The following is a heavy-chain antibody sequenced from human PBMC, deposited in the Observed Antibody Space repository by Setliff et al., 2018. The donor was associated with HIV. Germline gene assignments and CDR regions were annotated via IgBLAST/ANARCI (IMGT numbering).Heavy chain of an antibody. D-gene: IGHD6-13*01. J-gene: IGHJ4*02. CDR3: ARDGGRTGYSSSSDQ. Sequence: ETLSLTCAVSGYSISSGYYWGWIRQPPGRGLEWIGNIYHSGGTHYNPSLRSRVTISVDTSKNQISLKLNSVTAADTAVYYCARDGGRTGYSSSSDQWGQGTLVTVSS. CDR2: IYHSGGT. CDR1: GYSISSGYY. V-gene: IGHV4-38-2*02.